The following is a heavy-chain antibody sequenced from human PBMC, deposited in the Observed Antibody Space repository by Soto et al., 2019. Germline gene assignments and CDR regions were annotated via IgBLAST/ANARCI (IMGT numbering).Heavy chain of an antibody. D-gene: IGHD2-2*01. V-gene: IGHV1-69*01. CDR3: ASGAKAGPAALPYYYGMDV. CDR2: IIPIFGTA. Sequence: QVQLVQSGAEVKKPGSSVKVSCKASGGTFSSYAISWVRQAPGQGLERMGGIIPIFGTANYAQKFQGRVTITADESTSTAYMELSSLRSEDTAVYYCASGAKAGPAALPYYYGMDVWGQGTTVTVSS. CDR1: GGTFSSYA. J-gene: IGHJ6*02.